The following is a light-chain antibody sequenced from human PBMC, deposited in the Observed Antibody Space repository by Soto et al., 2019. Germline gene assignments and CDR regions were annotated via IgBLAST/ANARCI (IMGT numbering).Light chain of an antibody. CDR1: QSVSSNY. Sequence: EIVLTQSPGTLSLSPGERATLSCRASQSVSSNYLAWDQQKPGQAPRLLIYGASSRATGIPDSFSGSGSGTDFTLAISRLEPEDLAVYYCQQYGSSPWTFGLGTTVEI. J-gene: IGKJ1*01. CDR3: QQYGSSPWT. CDR2: GAS. V-gene: IGKV3-20*01.